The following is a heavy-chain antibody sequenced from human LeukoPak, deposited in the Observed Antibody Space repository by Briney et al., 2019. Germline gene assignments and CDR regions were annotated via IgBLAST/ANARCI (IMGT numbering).Heavy chain of an antibody. CDR1: GGSFSGYY. CDR2: INHSGST. CDR3: ASSGLQERWFDP. J-gene: IGHJ5*02. V-gene: IGHV4-34*01. Sequence: PSETLSLTCAVYGGSFSGYYWSWIRQPPGKGLEWIGEINHSGSTNYNPSLKSRVTISVDTSKNQFSLKLSSVTAADTAVYYCASSGLQERWFDPWGQGTLVTASS. D-gene: IGHD4-11*01.